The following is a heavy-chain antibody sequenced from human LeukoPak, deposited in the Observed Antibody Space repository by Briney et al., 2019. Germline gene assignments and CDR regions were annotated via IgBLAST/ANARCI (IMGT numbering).Heavy chain of an antibody. CDR3: ATDHSVFGGSYYYYYGIDV. J-gene: IGHJ6*02. V-gene: IGHV1-24*01. CDR2: FDPEDGET. CDR1: GYTRTELS. Sequence: GASVKVSCKVSGYTRTELSMHWVRQAPGNGLERMGGFDPEDGETIYAQKFQGRVTMTEDTSTDTAYMELSSLRSADTAVYYCATDHSVFGGSYYYYYGIDVWGQGTTVTVSS. D-gene: IGHD1-26*01.